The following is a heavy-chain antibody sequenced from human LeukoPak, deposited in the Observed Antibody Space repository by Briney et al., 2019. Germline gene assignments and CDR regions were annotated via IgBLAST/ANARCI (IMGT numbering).Heavy chain of an antibody. V-gene: IGHV3-7*01. CDR1: GFTFSSYW. CDR2: IKQDGSEK. J-gene: IGHJ6*03. D-gene: IGHD3-3*01. CDR3: ARVFGQSLTIFGVVHYYMDV. Sequence: PGGSLRLSCAASGFTFSSYWMSWVRQAPGKGLEWVANIKQDGSEKYYVDSVKGRFTISRDNAKNSLYLQMNSLRAEDTAVYYCARVFGQSLTIFGVVHYYMDVWGKGTTVTVSS.